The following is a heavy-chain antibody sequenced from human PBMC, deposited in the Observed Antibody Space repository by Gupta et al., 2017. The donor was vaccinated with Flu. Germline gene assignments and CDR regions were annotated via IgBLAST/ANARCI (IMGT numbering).Heavy chain of an antibody. D-gene: IGHD1-26*01. J-gene: IGHJ5*02. CDR3: ARATVGAKYNWFDP. CDR2: IYTSGST. CDR1: GGSISRGSSH. V-gene: IGHV4-61*02. Sequence: QVQLQESGPGLVKPSQTLSLTCTVSGGSISRGSSHWSWIRQPAGKGLEWIGRIYTSGSTNYNPSLNSRVTISVDTSKNQFSLKLSSVTAADTAVYYCARATVGAKYNWFDPWGQGTLVTVSS.